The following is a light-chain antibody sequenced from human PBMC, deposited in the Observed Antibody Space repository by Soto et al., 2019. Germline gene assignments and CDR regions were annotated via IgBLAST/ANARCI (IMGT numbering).Light chain of an antibody. CDR2: AAS. Sequence: QLTQSPSSLSASVGDRVTITCRASQSISNWLAWYQQKPGKAPKLLIYAASTLQSGVPSRFSGSGSGTDFTLTISCLQSEDFATYYCQQYYSYPFPFGGGTKLDIK. J-gene: IGKJ4*01. CDR1: QSISNW. V-gene: IGKV1-5*01. CDR3: QQYYSYPFP.